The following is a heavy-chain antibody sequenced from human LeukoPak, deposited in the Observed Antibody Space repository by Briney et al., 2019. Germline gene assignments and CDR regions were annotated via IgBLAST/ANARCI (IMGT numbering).Heavy chain of an antibody. D-gene: IGHD6-13*01. CDR2: IPDDGSNN. CDR1: AFTFSSYG. Sequence: GRCLRLSCAADAFTFSSYGMHWVRQPPGKGLEWEAVIPDDGSNNYYADSVTGRFTISRDNSKNALDLQMNSLRAEDTAVYYCAKDLSSYSSSLLFDYWGQGTLVSVSS. CDR3: AKDLSSYSSSLLFDY. J-gene: IGHJ4*02. V-gene: IGHV3-30*18.